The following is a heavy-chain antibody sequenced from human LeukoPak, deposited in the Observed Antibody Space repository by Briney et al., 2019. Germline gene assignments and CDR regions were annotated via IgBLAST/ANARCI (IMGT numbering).Heavy chain of an antibody. CDR2: ITPIVGTT. CDR1: GGTFRSYS. J-gene: IGHJ4*02. D-gene: IGHD5-24*01. Sequence: SVKVSCKASGGTFRSYSISWVRQAPGQGLEWMGGITPIVGTTSYAQKFQGRVTITADESTSTAYMELSSLRSEDTAVYYCARDLGSRDGYNPPNLFDNWGQGTLVTVSS. CDR3: ARDLGSRDGYNPPNLFDN. V-gene: IGHV1-69*13.